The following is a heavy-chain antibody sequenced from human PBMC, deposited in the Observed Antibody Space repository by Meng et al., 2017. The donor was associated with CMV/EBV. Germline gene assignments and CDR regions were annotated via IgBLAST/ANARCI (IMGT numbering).Heavy chain of an antibody. CDR3: ARDGSDFPGPADAFDI. J-gene: IGHJ3*02. CDR2: INSDGSST. V-gene: IGHV3-74*01. D-gene: IGHD3-10*01. CDR1: GFTFSSYW. Sequence: GESLKISCAASGFTFSSYWMHWVRQAPGKGLVWVSRINSDGSSTSHADPVKGRFTISRDNAKNTLYLQMNSLRAEDTAVYYCARDGSDFPGPADAFDIWGQGTMVTVSS.